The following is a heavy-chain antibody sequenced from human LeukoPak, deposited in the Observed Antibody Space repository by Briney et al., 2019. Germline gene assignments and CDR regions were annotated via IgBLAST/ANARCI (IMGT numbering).Heavy chain of an antibody. Sequence: SETLSLTCTVSGGSISSYYWSWIRQPPGKGLEWIGYIDYSGYTNYNPSLKSRVTISVDTSKNQFSLKLSSVTAADTAVYYCARGRRSIVVVPAARRGYYYMDVWGNGTTVTVSS. V-gene: IGHV4-59*12. CDR2: IDYSGYT. J-gene: IGHJ6*03. CDR1: GGSISSYY. D-gene: IGHD2-2*01. CDR3: ARGRRSIVVVPAARRGYYYMDV.